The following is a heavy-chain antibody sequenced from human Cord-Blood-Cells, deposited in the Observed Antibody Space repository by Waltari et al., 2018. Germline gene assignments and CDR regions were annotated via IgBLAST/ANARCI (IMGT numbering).Heavy chain of an antibody. J-gene: IGHJ5*02. CDR3: ASITLKKAVLNWFDP. CDR1: GGSFSGYY. CDR2: INHSGST. D-gene: IGHD3-10*01. Sequence: QVQLQQWGAGLLKPSETLSLTCAVYGGSFSGYYWSWIRQPPGKGLEWIGEINHSGSTNSNPALKSRVTISVDTSKNQFSLKLSSVTAADTAVYYCASITLKKAVLNWFDPWGQGTLVTVSS. V-gene: IGHV4-34*01.